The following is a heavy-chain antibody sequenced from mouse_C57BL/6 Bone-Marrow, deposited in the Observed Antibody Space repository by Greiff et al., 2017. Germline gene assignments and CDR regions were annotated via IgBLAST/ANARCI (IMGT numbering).Heavy chain of an antibody. V-gene: IGHV1-55*01. Sequence: VQLQQPGAELVKPGASVKMSCKASGYTFTSYWITWVKQRPGQGLEWIGDIYPGSGSTNYNEKFKSKATLTVDTSSSTAYMQLSSLTSEDSAVYYCARSRVLRPWFAYWGQGTLVTVSA. CDR2: IYPGSGST. CDR3: ARSRVLRPWFAY. CDR1: GYTFTSYW. D-gene: IGHD1-1*01. J-gene: IGHJ3*01.